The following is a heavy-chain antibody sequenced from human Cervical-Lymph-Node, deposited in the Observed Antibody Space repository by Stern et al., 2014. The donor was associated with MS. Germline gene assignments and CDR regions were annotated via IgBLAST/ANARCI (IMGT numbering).Heavy chain of an antibody. Sequence: QVQLVESGGGVVQPGPSLRLSCAASGFTFSSYGMHWVRQAPGKGLEWVALAWYDGSTAYYTNSVKGRFTISRDNSKNTLSLQMNSLTAEDTAVYYCARGHIPYAYNYLFDYWGQGTLVTVSS. CDR1: GFTFSSYG. D-gene: IGHD5-24*01. CDR3: ARGHIPYAYNYLFDY. V-gene: IGHV3-33*01. J-gene: IGHJ4*02. CDR2: AWYDGSTA.